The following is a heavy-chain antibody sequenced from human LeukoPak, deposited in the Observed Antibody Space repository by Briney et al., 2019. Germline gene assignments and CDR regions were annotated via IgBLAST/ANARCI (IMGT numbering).Heavy chain of an antibody. V-gene: IGHV1-18*01. CDR1: GYTFTSYG. CDR2: ISAYNGNT. D-gene: IGHD4-11*01. Sequence: RASVNVSCKASGYTFTSYGISWVRQAPGQGLEWMGWISAYNGNTNYAQKLQGRVTMTTDTSTSTAYMELRSLRSDDTAVYYCARDPGRSLQTVPYYFDYWGQGTLVTVSS. CDR3: ARDPGRSLQTVPYYFDY. J-gene: IGHJ4*02.